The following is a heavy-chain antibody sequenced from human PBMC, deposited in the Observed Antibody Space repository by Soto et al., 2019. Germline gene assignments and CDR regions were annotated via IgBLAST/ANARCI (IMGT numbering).Heavy chain of an antibody. J-gene: IGHJ6*02. CDR3: ARRITMVRGPYYYYGLDV. V-gene: IGHV3-48*02. Sequence: GGSLRLSCAASGFTFSSHAMNWVRQAPGKGLEWVSLISSTSSTKNYADSVKGRFTISRDNAKNSLYLQMSSLRDEDTAVYYCARRITMVRGPYYYYGLDVWGQGTTVTVSS. D-gene: IGHD3-10*01. CDR2: ISSTSSTK. CDR1: GFTFSSHA.